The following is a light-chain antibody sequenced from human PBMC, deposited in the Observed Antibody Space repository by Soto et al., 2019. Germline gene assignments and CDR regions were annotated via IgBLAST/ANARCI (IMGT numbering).Light chain of an antibody. CDR2: SAS. Sequence: DIQMTQSPASLSVSVGARVTITCRASQSINNYLNWYPQKPGQAPKLLMRSASTLERGVPSRFSGSGSRTAFTLTISNLRPDYFATDYCQHSLSSPFTFSHGTRRDI. CDR3: QHSLSSPFT. V-gene: IGKV1-39*01. CDR1: QSINNY. J-gene: IGKJ5*01.